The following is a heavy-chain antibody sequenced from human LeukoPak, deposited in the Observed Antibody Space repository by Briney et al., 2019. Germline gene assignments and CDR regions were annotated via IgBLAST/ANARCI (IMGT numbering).Heavy chain of an antibody. J-gene: IGHJ6*02. V-gene: IGHV3-30*03. CDR2: ISYDGSNK. Sequence: PGGSLRLSCAASGFTFSSYGMHWVRQAPGKGLEWVAVISYDGSNKYYADSVKGRFTISRDNSKNTLYLQMNSLRAEDTAVYYCATGVVPAAPTFYYYGMDVWGQGTTVTVSS. CDR1: GFTFSSYG. CDR3: ATGVVPAAPTFYYYGMDV. D-gene: IGHD2-2*01.